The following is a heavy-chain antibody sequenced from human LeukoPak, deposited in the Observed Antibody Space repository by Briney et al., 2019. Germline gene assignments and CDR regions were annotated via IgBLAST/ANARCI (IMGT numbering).Heavy chain of an antibody. Sequence: ASVNVSFKASGYTFTDYSIHWLRQAPGQGLEWMGWINPNSGGTNYAQKFQGRVTMTRDTSISTAYMELSRLRSDDSAVYYCAPAPHYGSGTRVGYFDYWGQGTLVTVSS. CDR1: GYTFTDYS. CDR3: APAPHYGSGTRVGYFDY. CDR2: INPNSGGT. D-gene: IGHD3-10*01. J-gene: IGHJ4*02. V-gene: IGHV1-2*02.